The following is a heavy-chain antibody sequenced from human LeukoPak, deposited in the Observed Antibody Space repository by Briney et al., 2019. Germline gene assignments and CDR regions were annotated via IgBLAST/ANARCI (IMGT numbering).Heavy chain of an antibody. V-gene: IGHV2-5*02. J-gene: IGHJ5*02. CDR3: AHTILRTNWLDP. CDR2: IYWDDDE. Sequence: SGPTLVNPTQTLTLTCTFSGFSLSTSGVGVGWIRQPPGKALEWLPLIYWDDDERYRSSLKSRLTITKDPSKNQVVLTMTHMAPVDTATYYCAHTILRTNWLDPWGQGTLVTVSS. CDR1: GFSLSTSGVG. D-gene: IGHD3-10*01.